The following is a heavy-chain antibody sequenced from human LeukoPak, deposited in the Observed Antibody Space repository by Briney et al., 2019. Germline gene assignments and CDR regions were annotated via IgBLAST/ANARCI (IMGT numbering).Heavy chain of an antibody. Sequence: SVTVSCKASGGTFSSYAISWVRQAPGQGLEWMGGIIPIFGTANYAQKFQGRVTITADESTSTAYMELSSLRSEDTAVYYCARVSYNWNDGPWGYYYYYMDVWGKGTTVTISS. CDR2: IIPIFGTA. CDR1: GGTFSSYA. D-gene: IGHD1-1*01. CDR3: ARVSYNWNDGPWGYYYYYMDV. V-gene: IGHV1-69*13. J-gene: IGHJ6*03.